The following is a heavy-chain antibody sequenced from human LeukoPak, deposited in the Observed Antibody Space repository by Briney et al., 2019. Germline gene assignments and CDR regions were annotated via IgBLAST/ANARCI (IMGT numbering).Heavy chain of an antibody. CDR2: IRYDGNDK. D-gene: IGHD3-10*01. CDR1: GFTFSYYG. J-gene: IGHJ5*02. V-gene: IGHV3-30*02. Sequence: GGSLRLSCAASGFTFSYYGMHWVRQAPGKGLEWVAFIRYDGNDKFYADSVKGRFTISRDTSKNTLYLQMNSLRTEDTAVYYCAKDLMRDRWFGESWGQGTLVTVSS. CDR3: AKDLMRDRWFGES.